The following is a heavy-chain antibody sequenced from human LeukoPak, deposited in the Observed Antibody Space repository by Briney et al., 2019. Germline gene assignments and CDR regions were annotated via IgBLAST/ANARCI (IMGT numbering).Heavy chain of an antibody. J-gene: IGHJ4*02. D-gene: IGHD5-18*01. CDR2: ISGSAHKI. CDR3: AGRLTGYSSGYIH. CDR1: GFTFSNAW. Sequence: GGSLRLSCAASGFTFSNAWMNWVRQAPEKGLDWVSVISGSAHKIRYADSVKGRFTISRDNSENIVYLQMNNLRVEDTAVYYCAGRLTGYSSGYIHWGQGTLVTVSS. V-gene: IGHV3-23*01.